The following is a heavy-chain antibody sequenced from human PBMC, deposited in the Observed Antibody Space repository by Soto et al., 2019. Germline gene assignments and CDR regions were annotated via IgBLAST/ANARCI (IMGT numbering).Heavy chain of an antibody. D-gene: IGHD7-27*01. CDR2: VFHTGNT. Sequence: SETLSLTXAVSGDSISSSVWWTWVRQPPGKGLEWIGEVFHTGNTNYNPSLKSRVTMSVDKSTNEFSLKVTSVTTADTAIYYCSRKAWVRFDYWGQGALVTVS. CDR3: SRKAWVRFDY. J-gene: IGHJ4*02. CDR1: GDSISSSVW. V-gene: IGHV4-4*02.